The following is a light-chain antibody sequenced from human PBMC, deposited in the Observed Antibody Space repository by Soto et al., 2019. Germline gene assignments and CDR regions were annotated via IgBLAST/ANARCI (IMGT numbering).Light chain of an antibody. CDR2: GAT. CDR1: QSIGSY. J-gene: IGKJ4*01. Sequence: NVLTQSPAILSLSPGDRATLSCRASQSIGSYLAWYQQKPGQAPRLVIFGATTRATGIPARFSGSGSGTEFTLTISGLQSEDFAIYYCQQYNIWPPMFTFGGGTKVEIK. V-gene: IGKV3D-15*01. CDR3: QQYNIWPPMFT.